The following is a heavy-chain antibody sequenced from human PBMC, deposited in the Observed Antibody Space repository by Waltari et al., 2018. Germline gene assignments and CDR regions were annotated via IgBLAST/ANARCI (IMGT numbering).Heavy chain of an antibody. V-gene: IGHV4-61*01. CDR2: IHYSGST. D-gene: IGHD3-22*01. Sequence: QVQLQESGPGLVKPSDTLSLTCTVSGGPLRSGRYYWSWLRQPPGKGLEWIGYIHYSGSTNYNPSLKSRVTISVDTSKNQFSLKLSSVTAADTAVYYFARDTYYYDSSDPFDAFDIWGQGTMVTVSS. J-gene: IGHJ3*02. CDR3: ARDTYYYDSSDPFDAFDI. CDR1: GGPLRSGRYY.